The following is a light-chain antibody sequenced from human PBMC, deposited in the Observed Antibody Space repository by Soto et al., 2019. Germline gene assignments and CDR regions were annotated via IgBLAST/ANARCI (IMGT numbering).Light chain of an antibody. CDR1: QSFSSW. CDR2: KAS. Sequence: DIQMTQSPSTLSASVGDRVTITCRASQSFSSWLSWYQQKPGKAPKLLIYKASTLENGVPSRFAGSESGAEFTLTISRLQPEDVATYYCQQYSSLWAFGQGTKVDIK. CDR3: QQYSSLWA. V-gene: IGKV1-5*03. J-gene: IGKJ1*01.